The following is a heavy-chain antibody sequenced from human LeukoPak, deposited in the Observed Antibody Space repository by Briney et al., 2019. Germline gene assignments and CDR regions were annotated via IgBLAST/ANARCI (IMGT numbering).Heavy chain of an antibody. V-gene: IGHV4-30-4*08. Sequence: SETLSLTCTVSGGSISSGDYYWSWIRQPPGKGLEWIGYIYYSGSTYYNPSLKSRVTISVDTSKNQFSLKLSSVTAADTAVYYCARDGAGSGWYPLDYWGRGTLVTVSS. D-gene: IGHD6-19*01. CDR3: ARDGAGSGWYPLDY. J-gene: IGHJ4*02. CDR2: IYYSGST. CDR1: GGSISSGDYY.